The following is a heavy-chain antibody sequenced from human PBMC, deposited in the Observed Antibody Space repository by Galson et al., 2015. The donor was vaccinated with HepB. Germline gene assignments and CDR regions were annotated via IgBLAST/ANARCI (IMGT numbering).Heavy chain of an antibody. CDR2: INSDGSST. Sequence: SLRLSCAASGFTFSSYWMHWVRQAPGKGLVWVSRINSDGSSTSYADSVKGRFTISRDNAKNTLYLQMNSLRAEDTAVYYCARTYYYGSGSYYPEYFQHWGQGTLVTVSS. J-gene: IGHJ1*01. D-gene: IGHD3-10*01. V-gene: IGHV3-74*01. CDR3: ARTYYYGSGSYYPEYFQH. CDR1: GFTFSSYW.